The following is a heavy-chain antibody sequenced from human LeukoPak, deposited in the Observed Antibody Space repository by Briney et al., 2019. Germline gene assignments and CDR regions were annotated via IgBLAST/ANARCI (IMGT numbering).Heavy chain of an antibody. CDR3: ARAEDYYGSGSYYWFDP. Sequence: SQTLSLTSAISGDSVSSNSAAWNWLRQSPSRGLEWLGSTYYRSKWYNDYAVSVKSRITINPDTSKNQFSLQLNSVTPEDTAVYYCARAEDYYGSGSYYWFDPWGQGTLVTVSS. D-gene: IGHD3-10*01. CDR1: GDSVSSNSAA. CDR2: TYYRSKWYN. J-gene: IGHJ5*02. V-gene: IGHV6-1*01.